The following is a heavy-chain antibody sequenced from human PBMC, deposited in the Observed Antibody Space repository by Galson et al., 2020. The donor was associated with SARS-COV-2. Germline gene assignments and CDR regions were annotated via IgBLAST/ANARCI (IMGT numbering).Heavy chain of an antibody. CDR2: IYYSGRT. V-gene: IGHV4-39*07. D-gene: IGHD2-15*01. Sequence: SETLSLPCTVPGGSISSSSYYWGWIRQHPGKGLEWIGSIYYSGRTYYNPSLKSRVTISVDTSKNQFSLKLSSVTAADAAVYYCARDVGYCSGGSCYTNYGMDVCGQGTTVTVSS. J-gene: IGHJ6*02. CDR3: ARDVGYCSGGSCYTNYGMDV. CDR1: GGSISSSSYY.